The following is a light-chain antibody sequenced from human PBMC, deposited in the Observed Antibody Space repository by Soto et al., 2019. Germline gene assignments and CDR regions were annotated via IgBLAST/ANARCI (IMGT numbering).Light chain of an antibody. Sequence: EIVLTQSPGTLSLSPGERATLSCRASQSVSSSHLAWYQKKPGQSPSLLIYAAPSSATGIPGRFSGSGSGTDFTLTISGLEPEDFAVYYCQQYGTSPLTFGGGTKVELK. J-gene: IGKJ4*01. CDR1: QSVSSSH. CDR3: QQYGTSPLT. CDR2: AAP. V-gene: IGKV3-20*01.